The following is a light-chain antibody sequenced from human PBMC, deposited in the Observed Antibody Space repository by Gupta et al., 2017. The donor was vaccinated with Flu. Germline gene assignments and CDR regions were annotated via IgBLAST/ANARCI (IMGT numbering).Light chain of an antibody. CDR1: QGIDSD. Sequence: VGDRVTITCQASQGIDSDLAWYQQKPGKATKLLIYAASTLYGGVPSRFSSSGAGTEFTLTISSLQPEDFATYYCQQGNRYSHFGGGTKVE. V-gene: IGKV1-9*01. J-gene: IGKJ4*01. CDR3: QQGNRYSH. CDR2: AAS.